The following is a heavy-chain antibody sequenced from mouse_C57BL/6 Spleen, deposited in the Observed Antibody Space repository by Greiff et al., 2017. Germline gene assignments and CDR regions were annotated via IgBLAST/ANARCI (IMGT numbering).Heavy chain of an antibody. D-gene: IGHD1-1*01. CDR3: VSEGLLRGDYAMDY. Sequence: GGGLVQPKGSLTLSCAASGFTFNTYAMHWVRQAPGTGLDWVARIRSKSSNYATYCADSVKDRFTISRDDSQSRLYLQMNDLKTVDTAMYYSVSEGLLRGDYAMDYWGQGTSVTVSS. V-gene: IGHV10-3*01. CDR2: IRSKSSNYAT. J-gene: IGHJ4*01. CDR1: GFTFNTYA.